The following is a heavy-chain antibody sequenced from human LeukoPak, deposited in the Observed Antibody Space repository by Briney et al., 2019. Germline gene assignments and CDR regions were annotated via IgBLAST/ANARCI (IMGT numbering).Heavy chain of an antibody. V-gene: IGHV3-23*01. CDR2: ITGGGDT. Sequence: GGSLRLSCAASGFTFSTRAMRWVRQAPARGLEWVSSITGGGDTFYADSVKGRCTLSRDDSRNTVYLQLNNLSVDDTAVYYCAKANWVSNADAVWWGQGTLVTVSS. D-gene: IGHD2-2*01. CDR3: AKANWVSNADAVW. J-gene: IGHJ4*02. CDR1: GFTFSTRA.